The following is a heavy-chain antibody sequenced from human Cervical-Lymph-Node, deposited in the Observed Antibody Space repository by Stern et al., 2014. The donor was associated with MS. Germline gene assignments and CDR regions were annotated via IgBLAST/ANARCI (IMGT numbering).Heavy chain of an antibody. CDR1: GFSVTTAGVG. D-gene: IGHD2-15*01. Sequence: EESGPTLVKPTQTVTLTCTLSGFSVTTAGVGVGWIRQPPGKALEWLALFYWDAAKLYTPSLKNRLTITKDTSKNQVVLTMTNVDPMDTATYYCAHSRVKYCRGGTCYSSLFDYWGQGTLVTVSS. CDR2: FYWDAAK. J-gene: IGHJ4*02. V-gene: IGHV2-5*02. CDR3: AHSRVKYCRGGTCYSSLFDY.